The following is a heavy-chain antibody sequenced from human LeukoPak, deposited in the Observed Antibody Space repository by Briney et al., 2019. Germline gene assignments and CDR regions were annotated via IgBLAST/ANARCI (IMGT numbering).Heavy chain of an antibody. CDR1: GFTFSSYS. V-gene: IGHV3-21*05. Sequence: GGSLRLSCAASGFTFSSYSMNWVRQAPGKGLEWVSYISSSSSYIYYADSVKGRFTISRDNAKNSLYLQMNSLRAEDTAVYYCARDRGTTVVTSGSAFDIWGQGTMVTVSS. D-gene: IGHD4-23*01. CDR3: ARDRGTTVVTSGSAFDI. J-gene: IGHJ3*02. CDR2: ISSSSSYI.